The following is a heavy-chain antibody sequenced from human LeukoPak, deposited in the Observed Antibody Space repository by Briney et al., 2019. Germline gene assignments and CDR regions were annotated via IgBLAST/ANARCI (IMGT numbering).Heavy chain of an antibody. Sequence: GGSLRLSCAASGFTFSSYAMSWVRQAPGKGLEWVSAISGSGGSTYYADSVKGRFTISRDNSKNTLCLQMNSLRAEDTAVYYCAKGKQLSLYYYYGMDVWGQGTTVTVSS. D-gene: IGHD6-6*01. CDR3: AKGKQLSLYYYYGMDV. J-gene: IGHJ6*02. V-gene: IGHV3-23*01. CDR2: ISGSGGST. CDR1: GFTFSSYA.